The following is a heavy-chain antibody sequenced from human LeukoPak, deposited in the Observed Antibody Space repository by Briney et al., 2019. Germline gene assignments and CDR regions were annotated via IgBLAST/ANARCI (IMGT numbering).Heavy chain of an antibody. J-gene: IGHJ4*02. Sequence: PGASLRLSWVASGFNFRLYGMHWVRQAAGKGLEWVAFIRYDGSNKYYGDSVKGRLTISRDNSKNTLYLQMNSLRAEDTAVYYCAKERVALVLYFYYWGQGILVTVSS. CDR3: AKERVALVLYFYY. D-gene: IGHD2-15*01. CDR1: GFNFRLYG. V-gene: IGHV3-30*02. CDR2: IRYDGSNK.